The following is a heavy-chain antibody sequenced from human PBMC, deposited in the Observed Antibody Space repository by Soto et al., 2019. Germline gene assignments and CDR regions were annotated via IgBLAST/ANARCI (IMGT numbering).Heavy chain of an antibody. CDR2: ISYRGST. Sequence: PSETLSLTCTVSAGSITTSSWRWIRQPLGKALEWIGYISYRGSTNYNPSLKSRLTISIDTSKSQISLKLTSMTTADTAVYYCASSGIVGREVNTWFDPWGQGTLVTVSS. J-gene: IGHJ5*02. CDR3: ASSGIVGREVNTWFDP. V-gene: IGHV4-59*01. CDR1: AGSITTSS. D-gene: IGHD3-22*01.